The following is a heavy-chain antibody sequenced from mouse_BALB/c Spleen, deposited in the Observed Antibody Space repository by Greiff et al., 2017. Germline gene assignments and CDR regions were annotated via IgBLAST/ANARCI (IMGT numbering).Heavy chain of an antibody. V-gene: IGHV5-6-3*01. D-gene: IGHD2-4*01. Sequence: EVMLVESGGGLVQPGGSLKLSCAASGFTFSSYGMSWVRQTPDKRLELVATINSNGGSTYYPDSVKGRFTISRDNAKNTLYLQMSSLKSEDTAMYYCARRGITRTWFAYWGQGTLVTVSA. CDR3: ARRGITRTWFAY. CDR1: GFTFSSYG. J-gene: IGHJ3*01. CDR2: INSNGGST.